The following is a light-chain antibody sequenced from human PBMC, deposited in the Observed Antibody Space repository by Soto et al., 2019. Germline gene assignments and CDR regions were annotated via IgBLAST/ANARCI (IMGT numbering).Light chain of an antibody. V-gene: IGKV1-9*01. Sequence: DIQLTQSPSFLSASVGDRVTITCRATQRISSYLAWYQQKPGKAPKLLIYAASTLQSGVPSRFRGSGSGTEFTLTISSLQPEDFATYYCQQLNSYPQTFGQGTKVDIK. CDR2: AAS. CDR3: QQLNSYPQT. CDR1: QRISSY. J-gene: IGKJ1*01.